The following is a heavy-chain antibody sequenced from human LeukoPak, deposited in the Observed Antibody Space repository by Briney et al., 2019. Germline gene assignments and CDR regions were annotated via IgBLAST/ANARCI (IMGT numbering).Heavy chain of an antibody. D-gene: IGHD5-18*01. Sequence: PSETLSLTCTVSGGSISSYYWSWIRQPPGKGLEWIGYIYYSGSTNYNPSLKSRVTISVDTSKNQFSLKLSSVTAADTAVYYRARHHGYSYGPFDYWGQGTLVTVSS. J-gene: IGHJ4*02. CDR1: GGSISSYY. CDR2: IYYSGST. V-gene: IGHV4-59*08. CDR3: ARHHGYSYGPFDY.